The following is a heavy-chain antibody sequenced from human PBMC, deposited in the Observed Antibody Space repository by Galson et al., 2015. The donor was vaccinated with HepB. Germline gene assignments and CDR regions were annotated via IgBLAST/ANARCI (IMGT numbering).Heavy chain of an antibody. V-gene: IGHV6-1*01. CDR3: ARAPRWQQIYYFDS. Sequence: CAISGDSVYSTTSAWIWIRQSPSRGLEWLGRTYYRSRWFSDYAISVKNRITLNPDPSKNQLSLQLHSVTPDDTAVYYCARAPRWQQIYYFDSWGQGILVTVSS. J-gene: IGHJ4*02. CDR2: TYYRSRWFS. CDR1: GDSVYSTTSA. D-gene: IGHD1/OR15-1a*01.